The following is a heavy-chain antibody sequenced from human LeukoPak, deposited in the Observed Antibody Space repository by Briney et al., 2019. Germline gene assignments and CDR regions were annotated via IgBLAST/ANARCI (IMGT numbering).Heavy chain of an antibody. CDR3: AKAPVTTCRGAYCYPFDY. J-gene: IGHJ4*02. Sequence: GGSLRLSCAASGFSVSSNYMSWVRQAPGKGLEWVSVIYSGGSTYYADSVKGRFTISRDSSKNTLFLQMNRLRPEDAAVYYCAKAPVTTCRGAYCYPFDYWGQGTLVTVSS. CDR1: GFSVSSNY. V-gene: IGHV3-53*01. D-gene: IGHD2-21*01. CDR2: IYSGGST.